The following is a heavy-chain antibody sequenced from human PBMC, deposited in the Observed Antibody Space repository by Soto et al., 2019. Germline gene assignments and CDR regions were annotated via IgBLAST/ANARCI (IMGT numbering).Heavy chain of an antibody. D-gene: IGHD2-15*01. CDR3: AKPYCIFCRRNYSFYGMDV. V-gene: IGHV3-23*01. Sequence: GGSLRLSCSASGFTFSSYAMSWVRQAPGKGLEWVSAISGRGGSTYYADSVKGRFTISRDNAKNTRDLQMNSLRAEDTAVYYCAKPYCIFCRRNYSFYGMDVWGRGSTVTGSS. J-gene: IGHJ6*02. CDR1: GFTFSSYA. CDR2: ISGRGGST.